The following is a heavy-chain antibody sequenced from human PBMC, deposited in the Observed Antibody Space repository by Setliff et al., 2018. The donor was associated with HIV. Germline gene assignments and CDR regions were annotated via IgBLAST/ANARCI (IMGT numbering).Heavy chain of an antibody. CDR3: ARGQGVHFWVNDAFDI. D-gene: IGHD1-1*01. Sequence: SVKVSCKASGGTFGSYAISWVRQAPGQGLEWLGGIIPIFETTNYAQKSQGRVTITADKSTSTIYMELSSLRSDDTAVYYCARGQGVHFWVNDAFDIWGQGTMVTVSS. J-gene: IGHJ3*02. CDR1: GGTFGSYA. CDR2: IIPIFETT. V-gene: IGHV1-69*06.